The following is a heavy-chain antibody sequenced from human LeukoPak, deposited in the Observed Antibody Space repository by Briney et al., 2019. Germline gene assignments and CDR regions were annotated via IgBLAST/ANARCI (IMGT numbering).Heavy chain of an antibody. CDR3: ARPRANCPGLDAFDT. CDR2: IVPIFGPT. D-gene: IGHD1-1*01. V-gene: IGHV1-69*05. J-gene: IGHJ3*02. Sequence: PVKVSCKPSRCSFDNLAIHSVAQAPGQRLEWVEGIVPIFGPTNYAPKFQGRVTITKDEYPTVVYMELSRLPCEDTAVYYFARPRANCPGLDAFDTWGQGTLVIVSS. CDR1: RCSFDNLA.